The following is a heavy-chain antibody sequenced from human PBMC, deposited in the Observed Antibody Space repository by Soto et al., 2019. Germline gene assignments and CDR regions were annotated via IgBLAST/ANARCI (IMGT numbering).Heavy chain of an antibody. J-gene: IGHJ6*02. V-gene: IGHV4-34*01. D-gene: IGHD5-12*01. CDR3: ARGGNSAYEVYYYYGMDV. CDR1: GGSFSGYY. Sequence: SETLSLTCAVYGGSFSGYYWSWIRQPPGKGLEWIGEINHSGSTNYNPSLKSRVTISVDTSKNQFSLKLSSVTAADTAVYYCARGGNSAYEVYYYYGMDVWGQGTTVTVSS. CDR2: INHSGST.